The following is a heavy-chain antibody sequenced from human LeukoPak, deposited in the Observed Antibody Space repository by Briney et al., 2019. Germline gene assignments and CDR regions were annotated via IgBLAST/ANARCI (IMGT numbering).Heavy chain of an antibody. CDR3: ARDLSGSYYY. D-gene: IGHD1-26*01. V-gene: IGHV4-59*12. CDR2: IYYDGYP. CDR1: GASLSSYF. Sequence: SETLSLTCNVSGASLSSYFWSWIRQPPGKGLEWIGYIYYDGYPNYSPSLRSRITISVEKSKSQFSLNLRSVTAADTAVYYCARDLSGSYYYWGQGTLVTVSS. J-gene: IGHJ4*02.